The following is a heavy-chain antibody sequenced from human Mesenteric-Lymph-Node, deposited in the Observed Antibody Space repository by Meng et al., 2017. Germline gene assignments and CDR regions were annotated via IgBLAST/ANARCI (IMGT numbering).Heavy chain of an antibody. J-gene: IGHJ3*02. Sequence: GESLKISCAASGFTFSSYAMSWVRQAPGKGLEWVSGISYGGDSTYYPDSVKGRFTVSRENSKNTLFLHMNRLRAEDTAVYYCARDFRSGSSRSEEFDIWGQGTMVTVSS. D-gene: IGHD1-26*01. CDR3: ARDFRSGSSRSEEFDI. CDR1: GFTFSSYA. V-gene: IGHV3-23*01. CDR2: ISYGGDST.